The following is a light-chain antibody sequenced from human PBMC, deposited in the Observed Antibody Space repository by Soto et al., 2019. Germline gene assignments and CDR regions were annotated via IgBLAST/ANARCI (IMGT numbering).Light chain of an antibody. Sequence: QSVLTQPPSASGSPGQSVTISCTGTSSDVGDYNYVSWYQRHPGKAPKLMIYEVSKRPSGVPDRFSGSKSGNTASLTVSGLRAEDEADYYCSSYAGSNNLVFGGGTKLTVL. J-gene: IGLJ2*01. CDR1: SSDVGDYNY. CDR3: SSYAGSNNLV. V-gene: IGLV2-8*01. CDR2: EVS.